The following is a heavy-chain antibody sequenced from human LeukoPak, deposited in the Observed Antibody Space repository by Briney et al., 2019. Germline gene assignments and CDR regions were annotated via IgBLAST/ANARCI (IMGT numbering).Heavy chain of an antibody. Sequence: GGSLRLSCAASGFTVSSNYMSWVHQAPGKGLEWVSVIYSGGSTYYADSVKGRFTISRDNSKNTLYLQMNSLRAEDTAVYYCARQNYCGGDCYSRHFDYWGQGTLVTVSS. CDR1: GFTVSSNY. J-gene: IGHJ4*02. CDR2: IYSGGST. CDR3: ARQNYCGGDCYSRHFDY. V-gene: IGHV3-66*04. D-gene: IGHD2-21*02.